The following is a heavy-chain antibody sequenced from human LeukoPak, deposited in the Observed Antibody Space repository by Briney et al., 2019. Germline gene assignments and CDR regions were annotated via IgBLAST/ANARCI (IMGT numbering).Heavy chain of an antibody. CDR1: GFTFSSYS. CDR3: ARDNNRLSSSPVDY. V-gene: IGHV3-21*01. J-gene: IGHJ4*02. CDR2: ISSSSSYI. D-gene: IGHD6-13*01. Sequence: GGSLRLSCAASGFTFSSYSMNWVRQAPGKGLEWVSSISSSSSYIYYADSVKGRFTISRDNAKNSLYLQMNSLRAEDTAVYYCARDNNRLSSSPVDYWGQGTLVTVSS.